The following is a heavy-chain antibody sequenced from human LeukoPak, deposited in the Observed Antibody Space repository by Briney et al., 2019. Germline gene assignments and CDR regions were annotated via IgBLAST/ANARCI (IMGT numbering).Heavy chain of an antibody. CDR2: ISDSGDFT. V-gene: IGHV3-23*01. Sequence: GGSLRLSCAASGFTFSSYAMNWVRQAPGKGLEWVSAISDSGDFTYYADSVKGRFTTSRDNSKNTLYLQMNSLRAEDTAVYYCAKGGSGYWLGSIDYWGQGTLVTVSS. CDR3: AKGGSGYWLGSIDY. CDR1: GFTFSSYA. D-gene: IGHD3-22*01. J-gene: IGHJ4*02.